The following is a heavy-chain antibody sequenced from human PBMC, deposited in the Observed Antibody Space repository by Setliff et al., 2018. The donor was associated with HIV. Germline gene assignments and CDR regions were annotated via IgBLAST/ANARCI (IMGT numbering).Heavy chain of an antibody. J-gene: IGHJ6*03. CDR1: GGSISSSY. CDR2: IYYSGST. Sequence: SETLSLTCTVSGGSISSSYWSWIRQPPGKGLEWIGYIYYSGSTNYNPSLKSRVTISVDTSKNQFSLELSSVTAADTAVYYCARARTPYYYDSSAYYFNYYYMDVWGKGTTVTVSS. V-gene: IGHV4-59*01. D-gene: IGHD3-22*01. CDR3: ARARTPYYYDSSAYYFNYYYMDV.